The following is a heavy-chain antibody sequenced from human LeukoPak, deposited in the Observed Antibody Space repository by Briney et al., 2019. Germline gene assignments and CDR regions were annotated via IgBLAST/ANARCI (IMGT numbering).Heavy chain of an antibody. CDR3: SRVIRAAPGKGYFDY. J-gene: IGHJ4*02. V-gene: IGHV3-23*01. CDR2: ISGSGGST. CDR1: GFIFSTYA. Sequence: GGSLRLSCATSGFIFSTYALSWVRQAPGKGLEWASSISGSGGSTYHADSVKGRFTISRDSSKNTLYLQMNSLRAEDTAIYYCSRVIRAAPGKGYFDYWGQGTLVTVSS. D-gene: IGHD6-13*01.